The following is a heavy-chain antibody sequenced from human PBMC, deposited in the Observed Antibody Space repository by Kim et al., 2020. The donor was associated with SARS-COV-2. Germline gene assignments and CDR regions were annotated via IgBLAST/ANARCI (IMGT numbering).Heavy chain of an antibody. CDR3: AREPRQQWLVRGACDY. D-gene: IGHD6-19*01. V-gene: IGHV1-2*06. J-gene: IGHJ4*02. CDR2: INPNSGGT. Sequence: ASVKVSCKASGYTFTGYYMHWVRQAPGQGLEWMGRINPNSGGTNYAQKFQGRVTMTRDTSISTAYMELSRLRSDDTAVYSCAREPRQQWLVRGACDYWGQGTLVTVSS. CDR1: GYTFTGYY.